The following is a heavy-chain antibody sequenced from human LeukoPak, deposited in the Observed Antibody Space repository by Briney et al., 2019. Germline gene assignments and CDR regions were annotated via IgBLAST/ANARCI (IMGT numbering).Heavy chain of an antibody. V-gene: IGHV3-33*01. CDR1: GFTFNSYG. Sequence: GGSLRLCCAASGFTFNSYGMHWVRQATGKGLEWVAVIWYDGSNEYYADSVKGRFTISRDNSKNTLYLQMNSLRAEDTAVYYCAGDYGEYYYGMDVWGQGTTVTVSS. CDR3: AGDYGEYYYGMDV. CDR2: IWYDGSNE. D-gene: IGHD4-17*01. J-gene: IGHJ6*02.